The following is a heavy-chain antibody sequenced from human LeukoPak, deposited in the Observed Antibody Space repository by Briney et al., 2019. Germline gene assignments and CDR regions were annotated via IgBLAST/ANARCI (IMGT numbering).Heavy chain of an antibody. D-gene: IGHD2-21*02. V-gene: IGHV1-69*06. CDR2: IIPIFGTA. CDR1: GGTFSSYA. Sequence: ASVKVSCKASGGTFSSYAISWVRQAPEQGLEWMGGIIPIFGTANYAQKFQGRVTITADKSTSTAYMELSSLRSEDTAVYYCAREGIHCGGDCYSDYWGQGTLVTVSS. CDR3: AREGIHCGGDCYSDY. J-gene: IGHJ4*02.